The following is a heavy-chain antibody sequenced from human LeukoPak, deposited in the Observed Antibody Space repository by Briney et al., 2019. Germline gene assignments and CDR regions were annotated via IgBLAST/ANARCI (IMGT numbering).Heavy chain of an antibody. CDR2: INPNSGGT. CDR3: ARDPGYCDSLRCSSWFDP. CDR1: GFTFTAYY. V-gene: IGHV1-2*02. Sequence: ASVKVSCKASGFTFTAYYMRWVRQAPGQGLEWMGWINPNSGGTNYAQKFQGRVTMTRDTSISTAYMELSRLRSDDTAVYYCARDPGYCDSLRCSSWFDPWGQGTLVSVSS. J-gene: IGHJ5*02. D-gene: IGHD2/OR15-2a*01.